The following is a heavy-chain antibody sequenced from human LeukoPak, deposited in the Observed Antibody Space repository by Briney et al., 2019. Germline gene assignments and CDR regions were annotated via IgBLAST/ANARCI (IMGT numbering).Heavy chain of an antibody. CDR2: TYYSGST. Sequence: PSETLSLTCTVSGGSISSSSYYWGWIRQPPGKGLEWIGSTYYSGSTYYNPSLKSRVTISVDTSKNQFSLKLSSVTAADTAVYYCARLGSITMIVVVSVWGQGTLVTVSS. CDR1: GGSISSSSYY. V-gene: IGHV4-39*01. J-gene: IGHJ4*02. D-gene: IGHD3-22*01. CDR3: ARLGSITMIVVVSV.